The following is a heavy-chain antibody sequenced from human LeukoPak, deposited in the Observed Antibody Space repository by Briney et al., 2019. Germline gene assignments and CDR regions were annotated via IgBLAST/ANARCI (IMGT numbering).Heavy chain of an antibody. CDR2: IYYSGST. CDR1: GDSINDYY. V-gene: IGHV4-59*08. J-gene: IGHJ3*02. D-gene: IGHD3-22*01. CDR3: ARHAGFGSGYYHDAFDI. Sequence: PSETLSLTCTVSGDSINDYYWSWIRQPPGNRLEWIGWIYYSGSTMYSPSLESRVTISLDTSRTQFSLDLNSVTAADTAVYYCARHAGFGSGYYHDAFDIWGQGSMVTVSS.